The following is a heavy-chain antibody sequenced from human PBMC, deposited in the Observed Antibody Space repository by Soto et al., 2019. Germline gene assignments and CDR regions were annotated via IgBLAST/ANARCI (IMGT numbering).Heavy chain of an antibody. D-gene: IGHD2-15*01. CDR1: AGSISNGGYS. V-gene: IGHV4-30-2*01. Sequence: SSETLSLSCPVSAGSISNGGYSWRWIRQPPGKGLEWIGYIYHSGSTYYNPSLKSRVTISVDRSKNQSSVKLSSVTAADTAVYYCAARAVVAATWWFGPWGQGTLVSVSS. CDR3: AARAVVAATWWFGP. CDR2: IYHSGST. J-gene: IGHJ5*02.